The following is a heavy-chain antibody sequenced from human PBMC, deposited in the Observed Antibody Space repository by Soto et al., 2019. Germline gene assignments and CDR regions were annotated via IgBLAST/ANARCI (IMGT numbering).Heavy chain of an antibody. D-gene: IGHD5-12*01. Sequence: GGSLRLSCAASGFTVSSIYMSWVRQAPGKGLEWVSVIYSGDSTYYADSVKGRFTISRDNSKNTLSLQMNSLRAEDTAVYYCARWSPTWIGYYYYYGMDVWGQGTTVTVSS. J-gene: IGHJ6*02. CDR2: IYSGDST. CDR3: ARWSPTWIGYYYYYGMDV. CDR1: GFTVSSIY. V-gene: IGHV3-66*01.